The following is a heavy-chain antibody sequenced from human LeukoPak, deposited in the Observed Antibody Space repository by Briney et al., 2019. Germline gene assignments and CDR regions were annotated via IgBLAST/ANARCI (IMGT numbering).Heavy chain of an antibody. V-gene: IGHV3-53*01. Sequence: PGGSLRLSCAASGFTFSDYYTSRVRQAPGKGLEWVSVIYSGGSTYYADSVKGRFAISRDNSKNTLYLQMNSLRAEDTAVYYCARGPYSGYDPLDYWGQGTLVTVSS. CDR2: IYSGGST. CDR1: GFTFSDYY. CDR3: ARGPYSGYDPLDY. J-gene: IGHJ4*02. D-gene: IGHD5-12*01.